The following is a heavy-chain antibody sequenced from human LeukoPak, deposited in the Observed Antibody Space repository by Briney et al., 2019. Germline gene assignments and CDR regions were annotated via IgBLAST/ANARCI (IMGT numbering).Heavy chain of an antibody. D-gene: IGHD2-2*01. Sequence: PGGSLRPSCEGSGFTFSDYWMGWVRQAPGKGLERVANINPAGRDTYYVDSVKGRFTISRDNVKKSTFLQMNSLRVEETAFYHCVRCGVTAGMQDWGQGTLVTVSS. CDR2: INPAGRDT. V-gene: IGHV3-7*01. CDR3: VRCGVTAGMQD. J-gene: IGHJ4*02. CDR1: GFTFSDYW.